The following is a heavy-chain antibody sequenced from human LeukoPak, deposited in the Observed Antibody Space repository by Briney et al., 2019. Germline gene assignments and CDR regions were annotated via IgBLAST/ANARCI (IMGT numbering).Heavy chain of an antibody. D-gene: IGHD2-15*01. CDR3: ARLSPPIASFCSGGTCYSGGFDP. CDR2: ITTYNGNT. Sequence: GASVKVSCKTSGYTFTSYGITWVRRAPGQGLERMGWITTYNGNTYYAQKLQGRVTMTADTSTSTAYMELRSLRSDDTAVYYCARLSPPIASFCSGGTCYSGGFDPWGQGTLVTVSS. CDR1: GYTFTSYG. V-gene: IGHV1-18*01. J-gene: IGHJ5*02.